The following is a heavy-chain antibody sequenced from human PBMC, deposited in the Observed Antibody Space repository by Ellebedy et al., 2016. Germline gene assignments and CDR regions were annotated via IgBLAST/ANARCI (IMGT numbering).Heavy chain of an antibody. CDR2: IYPGDSDT. Sequence: GESLKISCKGPGYSFTSYWIAWVRQMPGKGLEWMGMIYPGDSDTRYRPSFQGQVTISADKSISTAYLQWSSLKASDIAIYYCAKHDSSGWWGNAFIVWGQGTMVTVSS. J-gene: IGHJ3*01. CDR3: AKHDSSGWWGNAFIV. CDR1: GYSFTSYW. V-gene: IGHV5-51*01. D-gene: IGHD6-19*01.